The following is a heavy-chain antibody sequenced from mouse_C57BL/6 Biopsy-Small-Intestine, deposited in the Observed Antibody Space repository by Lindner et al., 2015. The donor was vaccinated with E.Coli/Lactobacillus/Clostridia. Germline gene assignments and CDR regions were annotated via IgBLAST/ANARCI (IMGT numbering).Heavy chain of an antibody. D-gene: IGHD2-4*01. V-gene: IGHV1-39*01. Sequence: VQLQESGPELVKPGASVKISCKASGHSFTDYNMNWVKQSNGKSLEWIGVINPNYDTTRYNQKFKGKATWTVDRSSSTAYMQFNSLTSEDSAVYYCARRLRAEWFFDVWGSGTTVTVSS. J-gene: IGHJ1*01. CDR2: INPNYDTT. CDR1: GHSFTDYN. CDR3: ARRLRAEWFFDV.